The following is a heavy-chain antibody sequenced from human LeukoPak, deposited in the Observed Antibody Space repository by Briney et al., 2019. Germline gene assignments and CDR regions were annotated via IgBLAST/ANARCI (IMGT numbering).Heavy chain of an antibody. V-gene: IGHV7-4-1*02. J-gene: IGHJ4*02. CDR2: INTNTGNP. CDR3: ARELTYYYDSSGYGGVDY. Sequence: ASVQVSCKASGYTFTSYAMNWVRQAPGQGLEWMGWINTNTGNPTYAQGFTGRFVFSLDTSVSTAYLQISSLKAEDTAVYYCARELTYYYDSSGYGGVDYWGQGTLVTVSS. CDR1: GYTFTSYA. D-gene: IGHD3-22*01.